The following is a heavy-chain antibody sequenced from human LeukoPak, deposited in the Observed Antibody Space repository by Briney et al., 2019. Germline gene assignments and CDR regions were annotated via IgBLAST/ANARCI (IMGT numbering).Heavy chain of an antibody. J-gene: IGHJ6*03. D-gene: IGHD4-23*01. Sequence: ASVKVSCKASGGTFSSYAISWVRQAPGQGLEWMGGIIPIFGTANYAQKFQGRVTITADKSTSTVYMELSSLRSEDTAVYYCARGRRWYSDYYMDVWGKGTTVTVSS. CDR2: IIPIFGTA. CDR1: GGTFSSYA. CDR3: ARGRRWYSDYYMDV. V-gene: IGHV1-69*06.